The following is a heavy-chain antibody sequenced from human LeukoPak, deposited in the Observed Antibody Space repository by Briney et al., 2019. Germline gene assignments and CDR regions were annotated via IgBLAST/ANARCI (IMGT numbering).Heavy chain of an antibody. CDR1: GFTFSSYG. V-gene: IGHV3-33*01. CDR2: IWYDGSNK. D-gene: IGHD6-19*01. CDR3: ARGNDHNSGSLDY. Sequence: GGSLRLSCAASGFTFSSYGMHWVRQAPGKGLEWVGIIWYDGSNKYYADSVKGRFTISRDNSKNTLYLQVNSLRAEDTAVYYCARGNDHNSGSLDYWGQGTLVTVSS. J-gene: IGHJ4*02.